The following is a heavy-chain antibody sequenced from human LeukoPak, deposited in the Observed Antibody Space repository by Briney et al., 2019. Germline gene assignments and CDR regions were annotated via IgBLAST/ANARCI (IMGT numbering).Heavy chain of an antibody. V-gene: IGHV3-7*01. J-gene: IGHJ4*02. CDR3: ARDIEAAGLFLDY. D-gene: IGHD6-13*01. Sequence: GGSLRLSCAASGFTFSSYAMSWVRQAPGKGLDWVANMKYDGSEKYYVDSVKGRFTISRDTAKNSLYLQMNSLRAEDTAVYYCARDIEAAGLFLDYWGQGTLVTVSS. CDR1: GFTFSSYA. CDR2: MKYDGSEK.